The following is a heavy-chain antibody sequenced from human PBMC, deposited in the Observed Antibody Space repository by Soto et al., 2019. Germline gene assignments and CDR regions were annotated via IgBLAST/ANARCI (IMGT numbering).Heavy chain of an antibody. Sequence: GGSLRLSCAASGFTFSSYAMHWVRQAPGKGLEWVAVISYDGSNKYYADSVKGRFTISRDNSKNTLYLQMNSLRAEDTAVYYCARDGKDIVVVVAAPRDYYYGMDVWGQGTTVTVSS. J-gene: IGHJ6*02. CDR3: ARDGKDIVVVVAAPRDYYYGMDV. V-gene: IGHV3-30-3*01. D-gene: IGHD2-15*01. CDR2: ISYDGSNK. CDR1: GFTFSSYA.